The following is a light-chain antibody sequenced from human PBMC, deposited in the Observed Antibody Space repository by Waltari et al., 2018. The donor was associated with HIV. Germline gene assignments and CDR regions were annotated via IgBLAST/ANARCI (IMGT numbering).Light chain of an antibody. CDR1: QIVSSN. CDR3: QQYDDWPRT. J-gene: IGKJ1*01. Sequence: EIVMTQSPATLSVSLGGRATLSCRASQIVSSNFAWYQQQPGQAPRLLIYGASTRGTGVPARFSGGGSGTEFTLTISSLQSEDFAVYCCQQYDDWPRTFGQGTKVEI. CDR2: GAS. V-gene: IGKV3-15*01.